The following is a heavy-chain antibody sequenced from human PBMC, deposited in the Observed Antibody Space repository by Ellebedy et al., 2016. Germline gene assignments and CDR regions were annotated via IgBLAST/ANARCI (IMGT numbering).Heavy chain of an antibody. D-gene: IGHD1-26*01. CDR2: INPNSGGT. V-gene: IGHV1-2*02. CDR1: GYTFTGYY. Sequence: ASVKVSXXASGYTFTGYYMHWVRQAPGQGLEWMGWINPNSGGTNYAQKFQGRVTMTRDTSISTAYMELSRLRSDDTAVYYCARWVTYSGSYPDGFDYWGQGTLVTVSS. CDR3: ARWVTYSGSYPDGFDY. J-gene: IGHJ4*02.